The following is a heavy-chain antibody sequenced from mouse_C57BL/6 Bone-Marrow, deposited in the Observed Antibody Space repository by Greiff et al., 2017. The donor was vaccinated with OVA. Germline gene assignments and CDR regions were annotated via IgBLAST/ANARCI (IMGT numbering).Heavy chain of an antibody. D-gene: IGHD2-1*01. V-gene: IGHV1-69*01. CDR2: IDPSDSYT. CDR1: GYTFTSYW. CDR3: ARNYVFDY. J-gene: IGHJ2*01. Sequence: QVQLQQPGAELVMPGASVKLSCKASGYTFTSYWMHWVKQRPGQGLEWIGEIDPSDSYTNYNQKFKGKSTLTVDKSSSTAYMQLSSLTSEDSAVYYCARNYVFDYWGQGTTLTVSS.